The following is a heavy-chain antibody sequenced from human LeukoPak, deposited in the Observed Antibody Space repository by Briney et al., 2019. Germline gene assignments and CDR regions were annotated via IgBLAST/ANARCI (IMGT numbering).Heavy chain of an antibody. Sequence: ASVKVSCKTSGYPFTNYHVHWGRQAPGQGLEWVGVIYGSGGSTGYAQRFQGRVTVTRDTSTNTVYMELSSLRSEDTAVYYCMREGPGAYYFDPWGQGTLVIVSS. CDR1: GYPFTNYH. J-gene: IGHJ5*02. D-gene: IGHD3-22*01. CDR2: IYGSGGST. CDR3: MREGPGAYYFDP. V-gene: IGHV1-46*01.